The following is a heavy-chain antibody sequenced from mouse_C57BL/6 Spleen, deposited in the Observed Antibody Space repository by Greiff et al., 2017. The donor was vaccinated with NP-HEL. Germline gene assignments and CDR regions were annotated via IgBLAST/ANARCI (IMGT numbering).Heavy chain of an antibody. Sequence: VQLQQSGAELVKPGASVKISCKASGYAFSSYWMNWVKQRPGKGLEWIGQIYPGDGDTNYNGKFKGKATLTADKSSSTAYMQLSSLTSEDSAVYFCARYDYDEVYWYFDVWGTGTTVTVSS. V-gene: IGHV1-80*01. J-gene: IGHJ1*03. CDR1: GYAFSSYW. D-gene: IGHD2-4*01. CDR2: IYPGDGDT. CDR3: ARYDYDEVYWYFDV.